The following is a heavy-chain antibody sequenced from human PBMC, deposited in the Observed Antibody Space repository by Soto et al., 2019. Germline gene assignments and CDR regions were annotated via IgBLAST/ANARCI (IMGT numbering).Heavy chain of an antibody. D-gene: IGHD2-2*01. V-gene: IGHV1-2*04. CDR1: GYTFTGYY. CDR2: ISPNSGGT. CDR3: ARTGLVVPAASAP. J-gene: IGHJ5*02. Sequence: ASVKVSCKASGYTFTGYYMHWVRQAPGQGLEWMGWISPNSGGTNYAQKLQGWVTMTTDTSTSTAYMELRSLRSDDTAVYYCARTGLVVPAASAPWGQGTLVTVSS.